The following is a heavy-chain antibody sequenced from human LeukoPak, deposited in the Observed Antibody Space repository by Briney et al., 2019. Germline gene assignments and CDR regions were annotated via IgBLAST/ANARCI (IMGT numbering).Heavy chain of an antibody. V-gene: IGHV3-30*04. D-gene: IGHD2-15*01. Sequence: GRSLRLSCAASGFTFSSYAMHWVRQAPGKGLEWVAVISYDGSNKYYADSVKGRFTISRDNSKNTLYLQMNSLRAEDTAVYYCARDTAHPDCSGGSCYIDYWGQGTLVTVSS. J-gene: IGHJ4*02. CDR3: ARDTAHPDCSGGSCYIDY. CDR2: ISYDGSNK. CDR1: GFTFSSYA.